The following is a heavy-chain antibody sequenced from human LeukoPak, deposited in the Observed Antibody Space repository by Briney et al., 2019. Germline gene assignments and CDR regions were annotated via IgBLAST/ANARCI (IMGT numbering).Heavy chain of an antibody. V-gene: IGHV3-30*02. CDR3: ARDNGNRYSY. CDR2: IRYDGTNK. CDR1: GFSFSSYG. J-gene: IGHJ4*02. D-gene: IGHD3-16*02. Sequence: GGSLRLSCAASGFSFSSYGMHWVRQAPGKGLEWVAFIRYDGTNKYYADSVKGRFTISRDNAKNSLYLQMNSLRAEDTAVYYCARDNGNRYSYWGQGTLVTVSS.